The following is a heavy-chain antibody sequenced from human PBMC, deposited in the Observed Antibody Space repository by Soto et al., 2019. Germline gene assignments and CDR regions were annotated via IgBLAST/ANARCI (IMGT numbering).Heavy chain of an antibody. CDR3: ARHAGYSASWTRYFDY. CDR1: GGSISSNSYY. CDR2: IYYSGST. D-gene: IGHD2-2*01. V-gene: IGHV4-39*01. Sequence: ASETLSLTCTVSGGSISSNSYYWGRIRQPPGKGLEWIGSIYYSGSTYYNPSLKSRVTISVDTSKNHVSLKLSSVTAADTAVYYCARHAGYSASWTRYFDYWGQGTRVTVSS. J-gene: IGHJ4*02.